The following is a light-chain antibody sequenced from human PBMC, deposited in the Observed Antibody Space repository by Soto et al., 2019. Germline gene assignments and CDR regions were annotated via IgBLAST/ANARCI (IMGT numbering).Light chain of an antibody. CDR1: QGIRND. CDR2: GAS. J-gene: IGKJ4*01. V-gene: IGKV1-6*01. Sequence: AIQMTQSPSSLSASVGDRVTITCRASQGIRNDLGWYQQKPGKAPNLLIYGASSLQSGVPSRFSGSGSGTDFTLTISSLQPEDFATYYCLQDYNYHLTFGGGTKVEIK. CDR3: LQDYNYHLT.